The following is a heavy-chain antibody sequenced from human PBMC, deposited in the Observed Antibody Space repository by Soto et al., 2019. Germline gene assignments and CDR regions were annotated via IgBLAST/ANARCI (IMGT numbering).Heavy chain of an antibody. CDR1: GGSFSGYY. V-gene: IGHV4-34*01. CDR2: INHSGST. CDR3: ARRLFRYCSSTSCYTHGAFDI. D-gene: IGHD2-2*02. J-gene: IGHJ3*02. Sequence: RSLTCAVYGGSFSGYYWSWIRQPPGKGLEWIGEINHSGSTNYNPSLKSRVTISVDTSKNQFSLKLSSVTAADTAVYYCARRLFRYCSSTSCYTHGAFDIWGKGTMVTVSS.